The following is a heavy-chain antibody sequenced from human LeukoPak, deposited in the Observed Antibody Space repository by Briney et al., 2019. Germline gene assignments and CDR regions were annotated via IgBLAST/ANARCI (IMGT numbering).Heavy chain of an antibody. CDR3: TTGVFLWSGELRRTYYFNY. J-gene: IGHJ4*02. Sequence: GSLRLSCAASGFTFSNAWMTWVRQAPGKGLEWVGRIKSKTDGGTTDYAAPVKGKFTISRDDSKNAPYLQMNSLKTEDTAVYYCTTGVFLWSGELRRTYYFNYWGQGTLVTASS. D-gene: IGHD3-10*01. CDR1: GFTFSNAW. V-gene: IGHV3-15*01. CDR2: IKSKTDGGTT.